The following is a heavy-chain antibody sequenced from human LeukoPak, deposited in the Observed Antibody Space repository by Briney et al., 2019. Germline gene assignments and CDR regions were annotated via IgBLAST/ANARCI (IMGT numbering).Heavy chain of an antibody. V-gene: IGHV4-34*01. Sequence: SETLSLTCAVYGGSFSGYYWTWIRQPPGKGLEWIGEINHSGSTTYNPSLKSRVTISVDTSKNQFSLKLNSVTAADTAVYYCARGGGNSGHYFDYWGQGPLVTVSS. CDR3: ARGGGNSGHYFDY. D-gene: IGHD2/OR15-2a*01. CDR2: INHSGST. J-gene: IGHJ4*02. CDR1: GGSFSGYY.